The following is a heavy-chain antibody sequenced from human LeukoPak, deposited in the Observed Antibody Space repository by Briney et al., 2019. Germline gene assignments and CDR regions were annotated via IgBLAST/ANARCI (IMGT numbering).Heavy chain of an antibody. J-gene: IGHJ4*02. V-gene: IGHV4-39*01. Sequence: PSETLSLTCTVSGGSISSSSYYWGWIRQPPGKGLEWIGSIYYSGSTYYNPSLKSRVTISVDTSKNQLSLKLSSVTAADTAVYYCARGRPKSYCSSTSCHPGGFDYWGQGTLVTVSS. D-gene: IGHD2-2*01. CDR1: GGSISSSSYY. CDR2: IYYSGST. CDR3: ARGRPKSYCSSTSCHPGGFDY.